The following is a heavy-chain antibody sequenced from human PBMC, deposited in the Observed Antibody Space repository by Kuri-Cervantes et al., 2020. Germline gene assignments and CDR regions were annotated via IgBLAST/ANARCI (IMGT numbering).Heavy chain of an antibody. J-gene: IGHJ4*02. V-gene: IGHV4-4*02. CDR1: GGSISSSNW. CDR2: IYHSGST. Sequence: GSLRLSCAVSGGSISSSNWWSWVRQPPGKGLEWIGEIYHSGSTNYNPSLKGRVTISVDKSKNQFSLKLSSVTAADTAVYYCARVGVITSDYWGQGTLVTVSS. D-gene: IGHD2-21*01. CDR3: ARVGVITSDY.